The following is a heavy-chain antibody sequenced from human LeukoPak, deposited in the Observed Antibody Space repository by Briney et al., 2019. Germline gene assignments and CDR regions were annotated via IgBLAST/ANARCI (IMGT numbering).Heavy chain of an antibody. J-gene: IGHJ3*02. CDR2: ISWNSGSI. CDR3: AKDFDILTGLEGGDAFDI. D-gene: IGHD3-9*01. CDR1: GFTFDDYA. Sequence: TGGSLRLSCAASGFTFDDYAMHWVRQAPGKGLEWVSGISWNSGSIGYADSVKGRFTISRDNAKNSLYLQMNSLRAEDTALYYCAKDFDILTGLEGGDAFDIWGQGTMVTVSS. V-gene: IGHV3-9*01.